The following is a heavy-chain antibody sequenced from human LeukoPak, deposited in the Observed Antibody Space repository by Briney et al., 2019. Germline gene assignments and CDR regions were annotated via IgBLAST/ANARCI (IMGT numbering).Heavy chain of an antibody. Sequence: PGGSLRLSCAASGFTFDDYGMSWDRQAPGMGLEWVSNINWHGGSTGYADSVKGRFTISRDNAKKSLYLQMNSLRAEDTALYYCARDWVGISRNAFDIWGQGTMVTVSS. CDR1: GFTFDDYG. D-gene: IGHD2-21*01. J-gene: IGHJ3*02. CDR3: ARDWVGISRNAFDI. V-gene: IGHV3-20*04. CDR2: INWHGGST.